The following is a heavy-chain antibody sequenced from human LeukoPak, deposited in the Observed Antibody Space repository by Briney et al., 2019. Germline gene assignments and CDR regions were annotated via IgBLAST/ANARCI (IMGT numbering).Heavy chain of an antibody. CDR2: INHSGST. D-gene: IGHD2-2*01. V-gene: IGHV4-34*01. J-gene: IGHJ6*02. Sequence: PSETLSLTCAVYGGSFSGYYWSWIRQPPGKGLEWIGEINHSGSTNYDPSLESRVTISVDTSKNQFSLKLSSVTAADTAVYYCARSYCSSTSCYGNYYYGMDVWGQGTTVTVSS. CDR3: ARSYCSSTSCYGNYYYGMDV. CDR1: GGSFSGYY.